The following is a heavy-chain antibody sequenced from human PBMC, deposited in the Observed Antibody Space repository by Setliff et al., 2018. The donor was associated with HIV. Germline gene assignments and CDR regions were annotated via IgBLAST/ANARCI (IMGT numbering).Heavy chain of an antibody. D-gene: IGHD2-21*02. Sequence: ASVKVSCTASGYRITTYGLRWVRQSPGQGLEWMGWISPHRGDTKYAQEVQGRVTMTTDTSTWKSYMELRSLRFDDTAVYYCASGAGMGPVVVTAMFEYWGQGTLVTVFS. CDR1: GYRITTYG. CDR2: ISPHRGDT. CDR3: ASGAGMGPVVVTAMFEY. V-gene: IGHV1-18*01. J-gene: IGHJ4*02.